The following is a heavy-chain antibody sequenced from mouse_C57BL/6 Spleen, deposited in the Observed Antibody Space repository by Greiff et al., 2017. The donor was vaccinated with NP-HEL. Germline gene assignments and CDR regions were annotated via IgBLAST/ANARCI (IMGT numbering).Heavy chain of an antibody. D-gene: IGHD2-5*01. Sequence: QVQLQQSGAELVRPGASVKLSCKASGYTFTDYYINWVKQRPGQGLEWIARIYPGSGNTYYNEKFKGKATLTAEKSSSTAYMQLSSLTSEDSAVYFCAREYYSNYVRFAYWGQGTLVTVSA. J-gene: IGHJ3*01. CDR1: GYTFTDYY. CDR2: IYPGSGNT. V-gene: IGHV1-76*01. CDR3: AREYYSNYVRFAY.